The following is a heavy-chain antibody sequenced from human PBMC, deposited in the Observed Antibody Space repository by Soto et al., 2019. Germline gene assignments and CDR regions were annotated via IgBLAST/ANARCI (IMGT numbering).Heavy chain of an antibody. V-gene: IGHV3-33*01. J-gene: IGHJ6*02. CDR3: SRDRSWRTGYYSGIDV. CDR2: MWYDRSHT. Sequence: QAHLVESGGGVVQPGGSLRLSCAASGFTFSSYAMHWVRQAPGKGLEWVALMWYDRSHTYYAESVKGRFNISRDESKNMLFLHMSGLRAEDTAVYYCSRDRSWRTGYYSGIDVCGQGTTVTVS. D-gene: IGHD1-1*01. CDR1: GFTFSSYA.